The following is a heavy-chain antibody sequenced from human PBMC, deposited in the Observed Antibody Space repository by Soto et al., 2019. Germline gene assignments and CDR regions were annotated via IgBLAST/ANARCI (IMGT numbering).Heavy chain of an antibody. Sequence: PVGSRRLCCAASACPLCDYWLSWIRQGPGKGLRCVSYISSSGSTIYYADSVKGRFTISRDNAKNSLYLQMNSLRAEDTAVYYCARDMGYCSSTSCSNYHAFDIWGQGTIVTVAS. J-gene: IGHJ3*02. V-gene: IGHV3-11*01. D-gene: IGHD2-2*01. CDR2: ISSSGSTI. CDR3: ARDMGYCSSTSCSNYHAFDI. CDR1: ACPLCDYW.